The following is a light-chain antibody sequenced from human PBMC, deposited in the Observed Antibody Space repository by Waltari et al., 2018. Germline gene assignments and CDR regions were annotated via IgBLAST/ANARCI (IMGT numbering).Light chain of an antibody. CDR1: RRDVGNYNL. V-gene: IGLV2-23*02. CDR3: CSYVGLGTYV. CDR2: EVT. Sequence: QSGLAQPASASGSPGQTITITCPGTRRDVGNYNLFSWYQQRPGKGPRLLIYEVTKRAPGTSDRFSASKSGNTASLSISGLQAQEDEADYYCCSYVGLGTYVFGTGTKVTV. J-gene: IGLJ1*01.